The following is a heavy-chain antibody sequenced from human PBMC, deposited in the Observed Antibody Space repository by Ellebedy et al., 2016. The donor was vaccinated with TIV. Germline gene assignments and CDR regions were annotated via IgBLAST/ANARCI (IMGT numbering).Heavy chain of an antibody. CDR3: TNEVAGILTGQAGAFDI. CDR1: GFTFSRYD. J-gene: IGHJ3*02. V-gene: IGHV3-13*01. Sequence: GESLKISCAASGFTFSRYDMHWVRQSTRKGLEWVASIDNAGDTYYPGSVKGRFTISRDNAKNSLYLQMNSLRAEDTALYYCTNEVAGILTGQAGAFDIWGQGTMVTVSS. CDR2: IDNAGDT. D-gene: IGHD3-9*01.